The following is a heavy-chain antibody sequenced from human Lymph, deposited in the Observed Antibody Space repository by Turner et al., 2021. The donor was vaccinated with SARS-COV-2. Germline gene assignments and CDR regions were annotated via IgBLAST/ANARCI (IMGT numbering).Heavy chain of an antibody. D-gene: IGHD2-15*01. CDR1: GYTLTELS. CDR2: FDPEDGEI. J-gene: IGHJ6*02. Sequence: QVQLVQSGAEGQQPGSPVHARCTVSGYTLTELSMHWVRQGPGKGLEWMGGFDPEDGEIIYAQKFQGRVTMTEDTSTDTAYMEMSSLRSEDKAVYYCATVLCTGSSCYYYGMDVWGQGTTVTVSS. V-gene: IGHV1-24*01. CDR3: ATVLCTGSSCYYYGMDV.